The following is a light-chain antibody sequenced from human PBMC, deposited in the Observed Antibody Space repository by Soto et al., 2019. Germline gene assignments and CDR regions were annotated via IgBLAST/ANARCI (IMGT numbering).Light chain of an antibody. CDR1: QGIGTT. V-gene: IGKV3-15*01. Sequence: EIVMTQSPATLSVSPVEGATLYCRASQGIGTTLAWYQQKPGQTPRLLIYNAYIRATGVPARFSGSASGTEFTLTISSLQSEDFAVYYRQHYSDWPLTFGGGTRVENK. CDR2: NAY. J-gene: IGKJ4*01. CDR3: QHYSDWPLT.